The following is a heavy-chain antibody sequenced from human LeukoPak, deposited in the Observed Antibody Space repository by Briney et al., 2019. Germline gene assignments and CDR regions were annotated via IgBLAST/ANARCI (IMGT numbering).Heavy chain of an antibody. D-gene: IGHD6-6*01. CDR3: ARQLGSSIEH. V-gene: IGHV4-39*01. Sequence: SETLSLTCTVSADSFSRSGFYWGWIRQPPGRGLAWIASIYYRGDTYYNPSLQSRVTISVDTSKSQFSLKLRSVTAADTAVYYCARQLGSSIEHWGQGTLVTVSS. CDR1: ADSFSRSGFY. J-gene: IGHJ1*01. CDR2: IYYRGDT.